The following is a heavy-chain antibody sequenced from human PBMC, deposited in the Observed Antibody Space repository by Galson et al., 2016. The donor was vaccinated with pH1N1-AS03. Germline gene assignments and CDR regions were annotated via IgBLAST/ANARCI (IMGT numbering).Heavy chain of an antibody. CDR2: IKQDGSDK. Sequence: SLRLSCAASGFPFSGYWMTWVRQAAGKGLEWVASIKQDGSDKHYVDSVKGRFTISKDNAKNSLYLQMNSLRPEDTAVYYCAKAGAGSLNLYYYYGADVWGQGTTVPVSS. V-gene: IGHV3-7*03. CDR3: AKAGAGSLNLYYYYGADV. J-gene: IGHJ6*02. CDR1: GFPFSGYW. D-gene: IGHD6-19*01.